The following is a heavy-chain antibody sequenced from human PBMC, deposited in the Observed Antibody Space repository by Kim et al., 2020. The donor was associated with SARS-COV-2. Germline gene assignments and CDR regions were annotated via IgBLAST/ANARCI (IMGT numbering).Heavy chain of an antibody. J-gene: IGHJ4*03. CDR3: ARRGYWRELVMTTFSSRY. V-gene: IGHV4-34*01. Sequence: SETLSLTCVVYVGSFSGYYCSWIRQPPGEWLVWIGEINHRRSTNYNSSLKSRVTLSVDTFKNQFSLCLSYVHAAATAGYFCARRGYWRELVMTTFSSRY. CDR2: INHRRST. CDR1: VGSFSGYY. D-gene: IGHD2-15*01.